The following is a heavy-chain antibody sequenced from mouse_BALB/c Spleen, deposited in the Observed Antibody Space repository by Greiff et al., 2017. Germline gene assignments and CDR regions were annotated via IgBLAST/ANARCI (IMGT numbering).Heavy chain of an antibody. CDR2: IWGDGST. CDR1: GFSLTGYG. CDR3: ARGRGTVVARDWYFDV. Sequence: VKVVESGPGLVAPSQSLSITCTVSGFSLTGYGVNWVRQPPGKGLEWLGMIWGDGSTDYNSALKSRLSISKDNSKSQVFLKMNSLQTDDTARYYCARGRGTVVARDWYFDVWGAGTTVTVSS. J-gene: IGHJ1*01. V-gene: IGHV2-6-7*01. D-gene: IGHD1-1*01.